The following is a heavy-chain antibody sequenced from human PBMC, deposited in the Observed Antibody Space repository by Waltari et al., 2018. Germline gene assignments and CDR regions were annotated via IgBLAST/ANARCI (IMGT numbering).Heavy chain of an antibody. V-gene: IGHV4-34*01. D-gene: IGHD3-10*01. CDR2: INNSGST. J-gene: IGHJ4*02. CDR1: GGSFSGYY. Sequence: QVQLQQWGAGLLKPSETLSLTCAVYGGSFSGYYWSWIRQPPGKGLEWIGEINNSGSTNYNPSLKCRVTRSVDTPKNQFSLKLSSVTAADTAVYYCARGGDSPGLNSFDYWGQGTLVTVSS. CDR3: ARGGDSPGLNSFDY.